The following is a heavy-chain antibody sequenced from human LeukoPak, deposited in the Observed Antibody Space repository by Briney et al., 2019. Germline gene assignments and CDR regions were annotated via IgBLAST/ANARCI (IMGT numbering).Heavy chain of an antibody. CDR3: ARGGYSSGWFPFLRWFDP. Sequence: GRSLRLSCAASGFTFSSYAMHWVRQAPGKGLEWVAVISYDGSNKYYADSVKGRFTISRDNSKNTLYLQMNSLRAEDTAAYYCARGGYSSGWFPFLRWFDPWGQGTLVTVSS. D-gene: IGHD6-19*01. V-gene: IGHV3-30-3*01. CDR1: GFTFSSYA. J-gene: IGHJ5*02. CDR2: ISYDGSNK.